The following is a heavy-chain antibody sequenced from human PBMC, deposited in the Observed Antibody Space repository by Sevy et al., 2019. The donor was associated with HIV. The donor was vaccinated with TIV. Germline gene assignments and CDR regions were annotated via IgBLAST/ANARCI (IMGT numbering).Heavy chain of an antibody. D-gene: IGHD4-17*01. CDR3: ARNYGDYDDYSYYFDY. CDR2: ISAYNGNT. CDR1: GYTFTSYG. V-gene: IGHV1-18*04. Sequence: ASVKVSCKASGYTFTSYGISWVRQAPGQGPEWMGWISAYNGNTNYAQKLQGRVTMTTDTSTSTAYMELRSLRSDDTAVYYCARNYGDYDDYSYYFDYWGQGTLVTVSS. J-gene: IGHJ4*02.